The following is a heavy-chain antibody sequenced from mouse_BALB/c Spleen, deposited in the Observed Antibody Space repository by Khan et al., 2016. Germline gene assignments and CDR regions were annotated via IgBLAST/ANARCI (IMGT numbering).Heavy chain of an antibody. CDR3: AREDFYGSSYAMDY. V-gene: IGHV5-17*02. Sequence: EVELVESGGGLVQPGGSRKLSCAASGFTFSTFGMHWVRQAPEKGLEWVAYISSGSRTIYYADTVKGRFTISRDNPKNTLFLQMTSLRSEDTAMYYCAREDFYGSSYAMDYWGQGTSVTVSS. CDR1: GFTFSTFG. J-gene: IGHJ4*01. D-gene: IGHD1-1*01. CDR2: ISSGSRTI.